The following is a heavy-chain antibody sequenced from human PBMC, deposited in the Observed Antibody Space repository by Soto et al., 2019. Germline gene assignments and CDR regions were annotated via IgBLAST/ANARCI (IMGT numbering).Heavy chain of an antibody. Sequence: SETLSLTCTVSGGSISSGANYWSWVRQGPGKGEKWIRNIYSRASHYYNPPLKRRLTVSVDTSMNRFSLKLTSVTAANTAVYYWARVLCSSTTCYFPDRYDPWGQGTLVTVSS. CDR1: GGSISSGANY. CDR2: IYSRASH. D-gene: IGHD2-2*01. CDR3: ARVLCSSTTCYFPDRYDP. J-gene: IGHJ5*02. V-gene: IGHV4-31*03.